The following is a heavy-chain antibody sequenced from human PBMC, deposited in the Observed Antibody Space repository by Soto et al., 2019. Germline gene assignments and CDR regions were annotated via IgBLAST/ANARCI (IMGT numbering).Heavy chain of an antibody. CDR3: AKEEYSSPPYDY. D-gene: IGHD6-6*01. CDR2: ISYDGSNK. V-gene: IGHV3-30*18. CDR1: GFTFSSYG. J-gene: IGHJ4*02. Sequence: GGSLRLSCAASGFTFSSYGMHWVRQAPGKGLEWVAVISYDGSNKYYADSVKGRFTISRDNSKNTLYLQMNSLRAEDTAVYYCAKEEYSSPPYDYWGQGTLVTVSS.